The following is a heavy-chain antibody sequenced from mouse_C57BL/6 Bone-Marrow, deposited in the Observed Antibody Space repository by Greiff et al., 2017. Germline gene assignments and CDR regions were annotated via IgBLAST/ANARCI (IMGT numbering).Heavy chain of an antibody. CDR1: GYTFTSYW. V-gene: IGHV1-74*01. Sequence: QVQLQQSGAELVKPGASVKVSCKASGYTFTSYWMHWVKQRPGQGLEWIGRIHPSDSDTNYNQKFKGKATLTVDKSSSTAYMQLSSLTSEDSAVYYCAIWLRRAYYYAMDYWGQGTSVTVSS. CDR3: AIWLRRAYYYAMDY. J-gene: IGHJ4*01. CDR2: IHPSDSDT. D-gene: IGHD2-2*01.